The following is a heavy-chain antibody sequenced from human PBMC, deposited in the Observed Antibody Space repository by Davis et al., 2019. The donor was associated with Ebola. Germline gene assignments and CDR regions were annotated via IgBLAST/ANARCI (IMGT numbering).Heavy chain of an antibody. Sequence: GESLKISCAASGFTFSSHWMSWVRQAPGKGLEWVANIKQDGREKYYVDSVKGRFTISRDNAKNSLYLQMNSLRAEDTAVYYCAKTPTSSGWYLGWFDPWGQGTLVTVSS. CDR2: IKQDGREK. D-gene: IGHD6-19*01. CDR1: GFTFSSHW. V-gene: IGHV3-7*03. J-gene: IGHJ5*02. CDR3: AKTPTSSGWYLGWFDP.